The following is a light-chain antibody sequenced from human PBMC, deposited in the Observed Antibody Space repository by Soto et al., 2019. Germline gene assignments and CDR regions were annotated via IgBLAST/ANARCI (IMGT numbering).Light chain of an antibody. Sequence: EIVLTQSPATLSLSPGERATLSCRASQSVSSYLAWYQQKPGQSPRLLIYVASNSATGIPARFSGSGSGTDFTLTISSLEPEDFAVYYCQQRSNWPPSFGGGTKVEIK. CDR2: VAS. V-gene: IGKV3-11*01. J-gene: IGKJ4*01. CDR1: QSVSSY. CDR3: QQRSNWPPS.